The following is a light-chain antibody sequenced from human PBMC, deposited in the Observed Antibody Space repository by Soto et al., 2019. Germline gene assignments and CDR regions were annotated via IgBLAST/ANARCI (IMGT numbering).Light chain of an antibody. Sequence: QSALTQPASVSGSPGQSITISCTGTSGDVGGYNYVSWYQQHPGKAPKLMIYEVSNRPSGVSNRFSGSKSGNTASLTISGLQAEDEADYYCSSYTRTSTWVFGGGTKLTVL. V-gene: IGLV2-14*01. CDR1: SGDVGGYNY. CDR2: EVS. J-gene: IGLJ3*02. CDR3: SSYTRTSTWV.